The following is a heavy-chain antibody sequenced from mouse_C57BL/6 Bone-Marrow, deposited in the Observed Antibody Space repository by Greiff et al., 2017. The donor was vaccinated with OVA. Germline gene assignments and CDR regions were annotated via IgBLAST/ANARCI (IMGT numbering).Heavy chain of an antibody. CDR3: ARTASLGEGYPCYFDD. D-gene: IGHD3-1*01. V-gene: IGHV1-4*01. Sequence: QVQLKQSGAELARPGASVKMSCKASGYTFTSYTMHWVKQRPGQGLEWIGYINPSSGYTKYNQKFKDKATLTADKSSSTAYMLLSSLTSEDSAVYYCARTASLGEGYPCYFDDWGPGTTLTVSS. CDR1: GYTFTSYT. J-gene: IGHJ2*01. CDR2: INPSSGYT.